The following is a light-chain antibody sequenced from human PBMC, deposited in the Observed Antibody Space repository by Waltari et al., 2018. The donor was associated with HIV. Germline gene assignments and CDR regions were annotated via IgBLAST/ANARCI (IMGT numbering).Light chain of an antibody. CDR1: SGSVSTSNY. CDR3: VLFVGSGIWV. V-gene: IGLV8-61*01. Sequence: QTVVTQETSFSVSPGGTDTLTCGLRSGSVSTSNYPSWYQQTPGQPPRTLIHSTNSRSSGVPDRFSGSILGNKAALTITGAQADDESDYYCVLFVGSGIWVFGGGTKLTVL. CDR2: STN. J-gene: IGLJ3*02.